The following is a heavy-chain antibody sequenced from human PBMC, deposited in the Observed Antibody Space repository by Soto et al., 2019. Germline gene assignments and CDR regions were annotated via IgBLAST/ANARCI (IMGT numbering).Heavy chain of an antibody. CDR1: GGSISSGGYY. CDR3: ARDSLLRNMIVVPVPVPDV. V-gene: IGHV4-31*03. D-gene: IGHD3-22*01. J-gene: IGHJ6*02. CDR2: IYYSGST. Sequence: QVQLQESGPGLVKPSQTLSLTCTVSGGSISSGGYYWSWIRQHPGKGLEWIGYIYYSGSTYYNPSLKSRVTISVDTSKNQFSLKLSSVTAADTAVYYCARDSLLRNMIVVPVPVPDVWGQGTTVTVSS.